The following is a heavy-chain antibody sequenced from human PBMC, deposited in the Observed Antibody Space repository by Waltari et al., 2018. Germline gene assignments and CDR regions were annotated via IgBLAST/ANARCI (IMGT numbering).Heavy chain of an antibody. J-gene: IGHJ5*02. CDR1: GGSISGYY. D-gene: IGHD1-26*01. Sequence: QVQLQESGPGLVKPSETLSLTCTFSGGSISGYYWKWIRPPAGKGLEWIGRVYTSGSTNYNPSLKSRVTMSVDTSKNQFSLKLSSVTAADTAVYFCAREIDRGPGRWFDPWGQGTLVTVSS. CDR2: VYTSGST. CDR3: AREIDRGPGRWFDP. V-gene: IGHV4-4*07.